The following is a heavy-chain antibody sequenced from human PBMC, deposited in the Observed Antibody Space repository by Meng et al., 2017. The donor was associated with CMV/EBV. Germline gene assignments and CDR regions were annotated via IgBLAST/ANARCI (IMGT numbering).Heavy chain of an antibody. CDR1: GFTVSGNH. CDR3: ARGVDTAPLGMDI. Sequence: GESLKISCAASGFTVSGNHMSWVRQAPGKGLEWISVIYSGGSTYYADSVKGRFTISRDNSKNTVYLQMNSLRAEDTAVFYCARGVDTAPLGMDIWGQGTTVTVSS. V-gene: IGHV3-53*01. J-gene: IGHJ6*02. D-gene: IGHD5-18*01. CDR2: IYSGGST.